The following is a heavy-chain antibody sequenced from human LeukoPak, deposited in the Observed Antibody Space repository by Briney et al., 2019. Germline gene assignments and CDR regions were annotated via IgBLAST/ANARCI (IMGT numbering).Heavy chain of an antibody. CDR3: ATNRQIMILGVVIMPAFDI. CDR2: YDVEDGEI. D-gene: IGHD3-3*01. CDR1: GYTLTQLS. J-gene: IGHJ3*02. V-gene: IGHV1-24*01. Sequence: ASVKVSCKVSGYTLTQLSVHWVRQAPGKGLEWMGGYDVEDGEIIYAQKFQGRVTMTEDTSTDTAYMELSSLRSEDTAVYYCATNRQIMILGVVIMPAFDIWGQGTMVTVSS.